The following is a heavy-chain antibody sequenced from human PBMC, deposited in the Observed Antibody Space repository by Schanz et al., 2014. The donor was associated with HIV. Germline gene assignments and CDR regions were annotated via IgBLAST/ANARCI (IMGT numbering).Heavy chain of an antibody. J-gene: IGHJ6*02. CDR1: GATFSGYY. D-gene: IGHD2-2*01. Sequence: QVQLQQWGAGLLKSSETLSLTCAVYGATFSGYYWNWVRQTPGKGLEWIGEINPSGSTTYNPSLRGRVHLQVTRAKNHFPRKLGPGTAADTGVYYCARRGGYQLLSKGYFYYGMDVWGQGTTVTVSS. CDR2: INPSGST. CDR3: ARRGGYQLLSKGYFYYGMDV. V-gene: IGHV4-34*01.